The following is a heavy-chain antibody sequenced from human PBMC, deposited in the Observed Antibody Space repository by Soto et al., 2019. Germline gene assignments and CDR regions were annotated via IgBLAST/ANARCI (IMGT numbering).Heavy chain of an antibody. CDR3: VKENRPLSSSTWSEFDY. CDR2: ISASGGST. Sequence: GGSLRLSCSASGFTFSSYSMHWVLQAPGKGLEYVSAISASGGSTFYADSVKGRFTISRDNSKNTLYFQMSGLRPEDTAVYYCVKENRPLSSSTWSEFDYWAQGTLGTVSS. D-gene: IGHD6-13*01. V-gene: IGHV3-64D*08. J-gene: IGHJ4*02. CDR1: GFTFSSYS.